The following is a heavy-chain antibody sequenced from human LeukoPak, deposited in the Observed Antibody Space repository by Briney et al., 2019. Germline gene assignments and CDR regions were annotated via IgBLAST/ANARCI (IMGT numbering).Heavy chain of an antibody. Sequence: GGSLRLSCAASGFTFSDYYMSWIRQAPGKGLEWVSYISSSSYTNYADSVKGRFTISRDNSKNTLYLQMSSLRAEDTAVYYCVKDRVSISSSGYFDYWGQGTLVTVSS. J-gene: IGHJ4*02. D-gene: IGHD6-13*01. CDR3: VKDRVSISSSGYFDY. CDR1: GFTFSDYY. CDR2: ISSSSYT. V-gene: IGHV3-11*06.